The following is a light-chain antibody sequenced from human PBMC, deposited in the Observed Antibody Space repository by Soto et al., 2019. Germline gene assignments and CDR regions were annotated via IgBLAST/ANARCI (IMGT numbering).Light chain of an antibody. Sequence: QSALTQPRSVSGSPGQSVTISCTGTSSDVGGYNYVSWYQQHPGKAPKLIIYDVSKWPSGVPDRFSGSKSGNTASLTISGLQVEDEADYYCCSYAGSYSFYVFGSGTKLTVL. V-gene: IGLV2-11*01. CDR1: SSDVGGYNY. J-gene: IGLJ1*01. CDR2: DVS. CDR3: CSYAGSYSFYV.